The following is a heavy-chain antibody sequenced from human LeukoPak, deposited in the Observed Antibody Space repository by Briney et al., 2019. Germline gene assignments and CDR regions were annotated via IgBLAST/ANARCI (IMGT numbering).Heavy chain of an antibody. CDR2: ISYDGSNK. J-gene: IGHJ4*02. Sequence: GRSLRLSCAASGFTFSSYAMHWVRQAPGKGLEWAAVISYDGSNKYYADSVKGRFTISRDNSKNTLYLQMNSLRAEDTAVYYCARDAGYGYWVVDYWGQGTLVTVSS. CDR3: ARDAGYGYWVVDY. V-gene: IGHV3-30-3*01. D-gene: IGHD5-18*01. CDR1: GFTFSSYA.